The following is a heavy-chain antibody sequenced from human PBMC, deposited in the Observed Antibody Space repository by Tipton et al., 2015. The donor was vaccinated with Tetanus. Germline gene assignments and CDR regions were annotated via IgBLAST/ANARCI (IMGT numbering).Heavy chain of an antibody. Sequence: TLSLTCAVYGGPFSGYYWSWIRQPPGKGLEWIGEINHSGSTNYNPSLKSRVTISVDTSKNQFSLKLSSVTAADTAVYYCARGGYDVWGQGTTVTVSS. J-gene: IGHJ6*02. CDR3: ARGGYDV. V-gene: IGHV4-34*01. D-gene: IGHD2-15*01. CDR1: GGPFSGYY. CDR2: INHSGST.